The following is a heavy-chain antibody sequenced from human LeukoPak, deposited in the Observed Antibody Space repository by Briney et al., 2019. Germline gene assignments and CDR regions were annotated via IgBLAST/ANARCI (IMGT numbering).Heavy chain of an antibody. CDR1: GFTFSSYW. CDR3: AGGSGSYMGDAFGI. J-gene: IGHJ3*02. Sequence: PGGSLRLYCAASGFTFSSYWMSWVRQAPGKGLEWVANIKQDGSEKYYVDSVKGRFTIPRDNAKNSLYLQMNSLRAEDTAVYYCAGGSGSYMGDAFGIWGQGTMVTVSS. CDR2: IKQDGSEK. D-gene: IGHD1-26*01. V-gene: IGHV3-7*01.